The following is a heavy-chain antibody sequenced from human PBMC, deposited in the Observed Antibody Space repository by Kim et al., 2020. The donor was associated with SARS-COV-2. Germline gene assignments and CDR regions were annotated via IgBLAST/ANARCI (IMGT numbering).Heavy chain of an antibody. CDR1: GGSVSSDDYY. Sequence: SETLSLTCSVSGGSVSSDDYYWGWIRQPPGKGLEWIGCVYYSGGTYQNPALESRIFMAADTSNNQFSLKLSSVTAADTAVYFCASIQWWAPYMDVWGEGTTVTVSS. CDR3: ASIQWWAPYMDV. V-gene: IGHV4-30-4*08. D-gene: IGHD2-15*01. CDR2: VYYSGGT. J-gene: IGHJ6*03.